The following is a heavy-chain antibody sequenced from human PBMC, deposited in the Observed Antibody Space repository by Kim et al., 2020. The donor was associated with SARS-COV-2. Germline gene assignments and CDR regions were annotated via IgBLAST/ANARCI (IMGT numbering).Heavy chain of an antibody. J-gene: IGHJ4*02. CDR2: ISGGGANI. D-gene: IGHD2-21*01. V-gene: IGHV3-23*01. CDR1: GFTFTTYA. Sequence: GGSLRLSCAASGFTFTTYAMSWVRQAPGKGLEWVAGISGGGANIYYAGSVKGRFTISRDNSKNTLYLQMNTLGVEDTAVYYCARFLWSKELYFDQWGQGTLDTVSS. CDR3: ARFLWSKELYFDQ.